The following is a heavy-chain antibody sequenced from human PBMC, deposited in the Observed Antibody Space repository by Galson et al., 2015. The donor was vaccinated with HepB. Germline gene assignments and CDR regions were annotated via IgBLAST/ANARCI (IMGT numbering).Heavy chain of an antibody. Sequence: SVKVSCKASGGTFNNYGISWVRQAPGQGLEWMGGIIPMFGMTNYAQKFQGRVTITADKFTYTVYLELNSLRSEDTAVYYCARSIQLYKWNYEVNYWGQGTLVTVSS. CDR1: GGTFNNYG. CDR2: IIPMFGMT. D-gene: IGHD1-7*01. J-gene: IGHJ4*02. CDR3: ARSIQLYKWNYEVNY. V-gene: IGHV1-69*10.